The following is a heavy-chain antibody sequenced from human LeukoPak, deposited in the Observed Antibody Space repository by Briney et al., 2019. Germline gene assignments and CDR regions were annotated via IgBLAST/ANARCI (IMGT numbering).Heavy chain of an antibody. CDR1: GGSVSSGSYY. CDR3: ARTYNSGWLQFDY. CDR2: IYYSGST. D-gene: IGHD6-19*01. V-gene: IGHV4-61*01. J-gene: IGHJ4*02. Sequence: SETPSLTCTVSGGSVSSGSYYWSWIRQPPGKGLEWIGYIYYSGSTNYNPSLKSRVTISVDTSKNQFSLKLSSVTAADTAVYYCARTYNSGWLQFDYWGQGTLVTVSS.